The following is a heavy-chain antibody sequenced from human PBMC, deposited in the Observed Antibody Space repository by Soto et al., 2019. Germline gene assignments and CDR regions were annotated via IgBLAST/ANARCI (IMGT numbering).Heavy chain of an antibody. CDR3: ARVDSSGYYYADTSWAFDI. CDR2: IYYSGST. J-gene: IGHJ3*02. Sequence: SETLSLTCTVSGGSISSYYWSWIRQPPGKGLEWIGYIYYSGSTNYNPSLKSRVTISVDTSKNQFSLKLSSVTAADTAVYYCARVDSSGYYYADTSWAFDIWGQGTMVTVS. CDR1: GGSISSYY. V-gene: IGHV4-59*01. D-gene: IGHD3-22*01.